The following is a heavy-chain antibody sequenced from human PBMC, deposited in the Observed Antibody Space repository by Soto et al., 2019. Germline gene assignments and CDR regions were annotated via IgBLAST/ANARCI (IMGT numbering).Heavy chain of an antibody. CDR3: ARHDHEAFDY. Sequence: SETLSLTCTVSGGSISSYYWSWIRQPPGRGLEWIGYIYYSGSTNYNPSLKSRVTISVDTSKNQFSLKLSSVTAADTAVYYCARHDHEAFDYWGQGTLVTVSS. CDR1: GGSISSYY. V-gene: IGHV4-59*08. CDR2: IYYSGST. J-gene: IGHJ4*02.